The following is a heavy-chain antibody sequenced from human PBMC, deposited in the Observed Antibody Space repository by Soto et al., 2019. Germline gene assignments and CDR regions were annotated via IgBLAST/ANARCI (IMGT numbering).Heavy chain of an antibody. J-gene: IGHJ4*02. CDR3: GRVVIKMPLQSIDS. D-gene: IGHD2-2*01. CDR1: GGSLSGYY. CDR2: VNPGGIT. V-gene: IGHV4-34*01. Sequence: SETLSLTCAVYGGSLSGYYWTWIRQPPGKGLEWIGEVNPGGITNYSPSVKSRLTISLDTSKKQVSLEMTSVTAADTAAYYCGRVVIKMPLQSIDSCGPGPLVTVSS.